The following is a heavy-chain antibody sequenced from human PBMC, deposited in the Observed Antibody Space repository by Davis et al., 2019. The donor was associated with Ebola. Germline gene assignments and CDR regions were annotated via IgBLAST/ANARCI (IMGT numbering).Heavy chain of an antibody. Sequence: GESLKISCKGSGYSFTSYWIAWVRQMPGKGLECMGIIYPGDSETRYSPSFQGQVTISVDRSINTAYLQWRSLRASDTAIYYCARQESLYGWSDYWGQGTLVTVSS. CDR3: ARQESLYGWSDY. D-gene: IGHD2-8*01. CDR2: IYPGDSET. V-gene: IGHV5-51*01. J-gene: IGHJ4*02. CDR1: GYSFTSYW.